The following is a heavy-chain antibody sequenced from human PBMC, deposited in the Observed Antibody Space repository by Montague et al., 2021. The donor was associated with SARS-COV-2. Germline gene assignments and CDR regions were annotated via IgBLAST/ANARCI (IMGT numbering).Heavy chain of an antibody. CDR3: ARDPWRITIFGVVTRYGMDV. CDR1: GDSISNYY. V-gene: IGHV4-59*01. Sequence: SETLSLTCTVSGDSISNYYWSWIRQPPGKGLEWIGYIYYSRSTNYNPSLKSRVTISVDTSKNQFSLKLSSVTAADTAVYYCARDPWRITIFGVVTRYGMDVWGQGTTVTVSS. J-gene: IGHJ6*02. D-gene: IGHD3-3*01. CDR2: IYYSRST.